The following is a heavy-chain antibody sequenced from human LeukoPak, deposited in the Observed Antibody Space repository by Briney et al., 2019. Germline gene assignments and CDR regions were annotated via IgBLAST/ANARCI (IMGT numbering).Heavy chain of an antibody. Sequence: GGSLRLSCAASGFTVSSNYMSWVRQAPGKGLEWVSVIYSGGSTYYADSVKGRFTISRDNSKNTLYLRMNSLRAEDTAVYYCARECCGYYRRNFDYWGQGTLVTVSS. D-gene: IGHD3-22*01. CDR3: ARECCGYYRRNFDY. J-gene: IGHJ4*02. CDR2: IYSGGST. V-gene: IGHV3-53*01. CDR1: GFTVSSNY.